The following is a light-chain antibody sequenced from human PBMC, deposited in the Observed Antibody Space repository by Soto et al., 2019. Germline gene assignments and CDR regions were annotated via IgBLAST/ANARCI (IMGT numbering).Light chain of an antibody. J-gene: IGKJ2*01. CDR3: QQPSNWPYT. Sequence: EIVLTQSPATLSLSPGEGATLSCMASQSVTSSLDWYQQKPGQAPRLLIYGASNRATGISARFSASGSGTDFTLTISTLEPEDFAVYYCQQPSNWPYTFGQGTKLEIK. CDR2: GAS. CDR1: QSVTSS. V-gene: IGKV3-11*01.